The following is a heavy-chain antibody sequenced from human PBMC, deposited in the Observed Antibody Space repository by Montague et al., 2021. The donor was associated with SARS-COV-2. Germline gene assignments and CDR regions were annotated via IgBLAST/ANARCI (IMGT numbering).Heavy chain of an antibody. V-gene: IGHV3-48*03. J-gene: IGHJ4*02. Sequence: SLRLSCAASGFTFSSFEMTWVRQAPGKGLEWISHISDSGRTTFYADSVKGRFTVSRDNAKNSLYLQMNSLRAEDTAVYYCARGYDSSGYQYWGQGTLVTVSS. CDR1: GFTFSSFE. D-gene: IGHD3-22*01. CDR3: ARGYDSSGYQY. CDR2: ISDSGRTT.